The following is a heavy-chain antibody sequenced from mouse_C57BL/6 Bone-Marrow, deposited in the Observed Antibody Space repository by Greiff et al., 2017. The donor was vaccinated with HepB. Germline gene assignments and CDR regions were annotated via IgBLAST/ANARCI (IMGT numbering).Heavy chain of an antibody. D-gene: IGHD1-1*02. CDR1: GYTFTNYW. CDR2: FNPSNGYT. J-gene: IGHJ2*01. Sequence: VQLQQSGAELAKPGASVKMSCEASGYTFTNYWIHWIKQRPGQGLEWIGYFNPSNGYTKYSQKFTDKATLTADKSSSTAYMQLSSLTSEDSAVYYCATLWDVGGDYWGQGTTLTVSS. V-gene: IGHV1-7*01. CDR3: ATLWDVGGDY.